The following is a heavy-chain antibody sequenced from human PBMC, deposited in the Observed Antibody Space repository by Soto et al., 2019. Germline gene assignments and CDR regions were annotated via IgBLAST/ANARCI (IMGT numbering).Heavy chain of an antibody. Sequence: EVQLAESGGGLVQPGGSQRLSCVASGFTFSDHYMDWVRQAPGTGMEWVGRIRNKANSYTTDYAASVKGRFTISRDDSKDSLYVQMNRLKTEATPIYCCARDSGKGAYFDYWGHGPLATVSS. J-gene: IGHJ4*01. CDR2: IRNKANSYTT. V-gene: IGHV3-72*01. CDR3: ARDSGKGAYFDY. CDR1: GFTFSDHY. D-gene: IGHD1-26*01.